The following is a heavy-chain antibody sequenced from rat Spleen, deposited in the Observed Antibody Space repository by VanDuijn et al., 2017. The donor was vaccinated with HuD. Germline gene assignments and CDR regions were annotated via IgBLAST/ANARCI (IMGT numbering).Heavy chain of an antibody. CDR1: GFTFSDYG. CDR3: ATGLFPRAAIFAH. CDR2: ISYGDSSGHSST. Sequence: EVQLVESGGGLVQPGRSLKLSCAASGFTFSDYGMAWVRQAPTKGLEWVATISYGDSSGHSSTYYRDSVKGRFTISRDNAKSPLYLQIDSLRSEDTATYYCATGLFPRAAIFAHWGQGTLVTVSS. J-gene: IGHJ3*01. D-gene: IGHD1-2*01. V-gene: IGHV5-29*01.